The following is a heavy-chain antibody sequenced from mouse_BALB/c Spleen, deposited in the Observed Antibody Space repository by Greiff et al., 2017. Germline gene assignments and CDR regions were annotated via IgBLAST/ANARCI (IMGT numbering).Heavy chain of an antibody. CDR3: AREDSSGYGWFAY. V-gene: IGHV5-17*02. J-gene: IGHJ3*01. Sequence: EVMLVESGGGLVQPGGSRKLSCAASGFTFSSFGMHWVRQAPEKGLEWVAYISSGSSTIYYADTVKGRFTISRDNPKNTLFLQMTSLRSEDTAMYYCAREDSSGYGWFAYWGQGTLVTVSA. D-gene: IGHD3-2*01. CDR1: GFTFSSFG. CDR2: ISSGSSTI.